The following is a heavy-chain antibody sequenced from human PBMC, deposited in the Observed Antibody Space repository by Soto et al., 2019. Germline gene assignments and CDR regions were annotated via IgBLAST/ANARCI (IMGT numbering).Heavy chain of an antibody. J-gene: IGHJ4*02. CDR2: ISGSGGST. CDR3: AGVFYGGNSVNNY. V-gene: IGHV3-23*01. D-gene: IGHD4-17*01. CDR1: GFTFSSYA. Sequence: GGSLRLSCAASGFTFSSYAMSWVRQAPGKGLEWVSAISGSGGSTYYADSVKGRFIISRDNSKNTLDLQLNTLRAEDTAVYYCAGVFYGGNSVNNYWGQGTPVTVSS.